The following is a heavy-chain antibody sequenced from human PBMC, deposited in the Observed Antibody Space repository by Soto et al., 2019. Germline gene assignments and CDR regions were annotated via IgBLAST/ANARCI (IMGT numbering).Heavy chain of an antibody. CDR2: ISDSGERT. CDR3: AKDINYYGAFDI. D-gene: IGHD3-10*01. CDR1: GLSFRXYA. V-gene: IGHV3-23*01. J-gene: IGHJ3*02. Sequence: CADSGLSFRXYAMNWVRQATGKGLEWVSTISDSGERTFYGNSVKGRFTISRDNSKNTLYLQMNSLRAEDTAVYYCAKDINYYGAFDIWGQGTMVTVSS.